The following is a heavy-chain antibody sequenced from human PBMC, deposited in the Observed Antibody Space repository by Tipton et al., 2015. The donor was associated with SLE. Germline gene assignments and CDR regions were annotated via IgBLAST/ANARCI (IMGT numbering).Heavy chain of an antibody. CDR2: IYSGGST. V-gene: IGHV3-53*05. CDR1: GFTVSSNY. D-gene: IGHD3-3*01. CDR3: ARVRELEYAFDI. J-gene: IGHJ3*02. Sequence: GSLRLSCAASGFTVSSNYMSWVRQAPGKGLEWVSVIYSGGSTYYADSVKGRFTISRDNSKNTLYLQMNSLRAEDTAVYYCARVRELEYAFDIWVQGTMVTVSS.